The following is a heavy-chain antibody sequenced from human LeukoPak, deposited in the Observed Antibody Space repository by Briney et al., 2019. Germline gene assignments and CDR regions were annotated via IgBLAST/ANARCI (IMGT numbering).Heavy chain of an antibody. D-gene: IGHD2-15*01. CDR3: ARDLSVVAATPGY. V-gene: IGHV1-18*04. J-gene: IGHJ4*02. Sequence: GASVKVSCKASGYTFTGYYMHWVRQAPGQGLEWMGWISAYNGNTNYAQKLQGRVTMTTDTSTSTAYMELRSLRSDDTAVYYCARDLSVVAATPGYWGQGTLVTVSS. CDR2: ISAYNGNT. CDR1: GYTFTGYY.